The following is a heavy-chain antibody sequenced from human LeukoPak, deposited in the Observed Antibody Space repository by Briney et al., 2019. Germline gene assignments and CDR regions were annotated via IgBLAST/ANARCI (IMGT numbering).Heavy chain of an antibody. V-gene: IGHV3-48*03. CDR2: ITKGGATV. CDR1: GFTLSNYE. CDR3: ARLSVSITRRFDP. J-gene: IGHJ5*02. Sequence: GGSLRLSCAPSGFTLSNYEMNWVRLTPGKGLEWISYITKGGATVLYAESVKGRFTISRDNANSSLYLQMNSLRAEDTAVYFCARLSVSITRRFDPWGQGTLVTVSS. D-gene: IGHD3-3*01.